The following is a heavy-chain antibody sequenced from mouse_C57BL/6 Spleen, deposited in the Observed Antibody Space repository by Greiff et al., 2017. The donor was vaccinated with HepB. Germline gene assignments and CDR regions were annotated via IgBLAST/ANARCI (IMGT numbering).Heavy chain of an antibody. CDR2: ISSGGSYT. V-gene: IGHV5-6*01. Sequence: EVQGVESGGDLVKPGGSLKLSCAASGFTFSSYGMSWVRQTPDKRLEWVATISSGGSYTYYPDSVKGRFTISRDNAKNTLYLQMSSLKSEDTAMYYCARSYGSISYYFDYWGQGTTLTVSS. CDR1: GFTFSSYG. CDR3: ARSYGSISYYFDY. J-gene: IGHJ2*01. D-gene: IGHD1-1*01.